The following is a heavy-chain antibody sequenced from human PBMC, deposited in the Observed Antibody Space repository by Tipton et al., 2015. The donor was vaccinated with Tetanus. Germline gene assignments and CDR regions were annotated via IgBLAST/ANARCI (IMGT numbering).Heavy chain of an antibody. J-gene: IGHJ4*02. Sequence: QSGAEVKKPGESLKISCSGSGYSFNIYWLAWVRQMPGKGLEWMGIIYPDDSDTRYSPSFQGQVTISADKSTTTAYLQWTSLKASDSAIYYCARRVGYWGRFDYWGQGTLVTVSS. CDR1: GYSFNIYW. V-gene: IGHV5-51*01. CDR3: ARRVGYWGRFDY. CDR2: IYPDDSDT. D-gene: IGHD7-27*01.